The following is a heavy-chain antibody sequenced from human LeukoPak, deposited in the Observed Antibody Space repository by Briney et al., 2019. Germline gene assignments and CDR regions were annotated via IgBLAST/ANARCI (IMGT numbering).Heavy chain of an antibody. CDR2: ISGSGSTT. CDR3: ARSRQWHDF. J-gene: IGHJ4*02. Sequence: TGGSLRLSCAASGFTFSDFYMNWIRQAPGKGLEWVSYISGSGSTTYYADSVKDRFTISRDNAKNSLYLQMNSLRAEDTAVYYCARSRQWHDFWGQGTLVTVSS. V-gene: IGHV3-11*01. CDR1: GFTFSDFY. D-gene: IGHD6-19*01.